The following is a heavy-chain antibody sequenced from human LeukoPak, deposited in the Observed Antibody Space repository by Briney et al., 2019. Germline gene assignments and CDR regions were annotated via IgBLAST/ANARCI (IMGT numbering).Heavy chain of an antibody. CDR2: IYYSGST. D-gene: IGHD6-19*01. J-gene: IGHJ3*02. Sequence: SETLSLTCTVSGGSISNYYWTWIRQPPGKGLEWIGYIYYSGSTNYNPSLKSRVTISVDTSKNQFSLKLSSVTAADTAIYYCARPYSSGWRGAFDIWGQETMVTVSS. V-gene: IGHV4-59*08. CDR3: ARPYSSGWRGAFDI. CDR1: GGSISNYY.